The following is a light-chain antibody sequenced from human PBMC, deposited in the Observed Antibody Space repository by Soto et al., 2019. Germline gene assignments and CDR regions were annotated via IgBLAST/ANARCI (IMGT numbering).Light chain of an antibody. CDR2: AAS. CDR3: LQANSFPTT. CDR1: QGISSW. J-gene: IGKJ5*01. V-gene: IGKV1-12*01. Sequence: IQTAQRRSCKAGYLGGRATITKRASQGISSWLAWYQQKPGKAPKLLIYAASSLQSGVPSRFSGSGSGSDLTLTISSLQSEHFATYYSLQANSFPTTFGQGTRLEIK.